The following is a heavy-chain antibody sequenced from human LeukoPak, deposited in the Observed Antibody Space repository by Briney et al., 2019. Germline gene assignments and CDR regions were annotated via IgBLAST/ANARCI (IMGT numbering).Heavy chain of an antibody. CDR3: ARDGAFDI. CDR2: ISYDGSNK. V-gene: IGHV3-30*01. CDR1: GFTFSSYA. Sequence: GGSLRLSCAASGFTFSSYAMHWVRQAPGKGLEWVAVISYDGSNKYYADSVKGRFTISRDNSKNTLYLQMNSLRAEDTAVYYCARDGAFDIWGQGTMVTVSS. J-gene: IGHJ3*02.